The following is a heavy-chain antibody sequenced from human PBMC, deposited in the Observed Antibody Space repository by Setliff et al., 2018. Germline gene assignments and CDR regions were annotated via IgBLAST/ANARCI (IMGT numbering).Heavy chain of an antibody. V-gene: IGHV1-18*01. D-gene: IGHD3-10*01. CDR3: ARVESMVRGKNILRHFDY. Sequence: ASVKVSCKASGYTFNNYGVAWVQQAPGQGLDWMGWVTIYNGNTKYAQNLQGRLTLTTDRSTSTVYMELGSLTTDDTAIYYCARVESMVRGKNILRHFDYWGQGTQVTVSS. CDR1: GYTFNNYG. J-gene: IGHJ4*02. CDR2: VTIYNGNT.